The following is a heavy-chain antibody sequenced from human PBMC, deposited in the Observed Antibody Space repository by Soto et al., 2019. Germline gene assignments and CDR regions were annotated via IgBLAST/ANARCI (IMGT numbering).Heavy chain of an antibody. D-gene: IGHD3-16*02. V-gene: IGHV1-18*01. Sequence: ASVKVSCKASGYTFTSYGISWVRQAPGQGLEWMGWISAYNGNTNYAQKLQGRVTMTTDTSTSTAYMELRSLRSDDTAVYYCARDLIGSSQGSRGQGWFDPWGQGTLVTVSS. CDR2: ISAYNGNT. CDR3: ARDLIGSSQGSRGQGWFDP. CDR1: GYTFTSYG. J-gene: IGHJ5*02.